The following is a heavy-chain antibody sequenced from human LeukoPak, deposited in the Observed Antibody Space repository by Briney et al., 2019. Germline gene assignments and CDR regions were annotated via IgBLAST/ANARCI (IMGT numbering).Heavy chain of an antibody. CDR1: GFIVSGDF. D-gene: IGHD1-26*01. V-gene: IGHV3-53*01. CDR3: ARDWEGIFDY. J-gene: IGHJ4*02. CDR2: IYSGGST. Sequence: GGSLRLSCAASGFIVSGDFMSWVRQAPGKGLEWVSVIYSGGSTYYADSVKGRFTISRDNSKNTLYLQMNSLRAEDTAVYYCARDWEGIFDYWGQGTLVTVSS.